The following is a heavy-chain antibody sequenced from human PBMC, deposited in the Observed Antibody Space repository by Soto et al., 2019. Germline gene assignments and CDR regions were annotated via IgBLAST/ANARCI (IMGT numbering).Heavy chain of an antibody. J-gene: IGHJ6*02. CDR3: ARPHLVRGVIQDVGGMDV. V-gene: IGHV3-53*01. Sequence: EVQLVESGGGLIQPGGSLRLSCAASGFTVSSNYMSWVRQAPGKGLEWVSVIYSGGSTYYADSVKGRFTISRDNSKNTLYHQMNSLRAEDTAVYYCARPHLVRGVIQDVGGMDVWGQGTTVTVSS. D-gene: IGHD3-10*01. CDR2: IYSGGST. CDR1: GFTVSSNY.